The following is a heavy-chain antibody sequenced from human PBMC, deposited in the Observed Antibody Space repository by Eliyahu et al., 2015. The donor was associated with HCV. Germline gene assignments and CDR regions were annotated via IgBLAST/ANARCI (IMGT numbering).Heavy chain of an antibody. CDR3: AKGQSIAARPVYFDY. V-gene: IGHV3-30*18. Sequence: QVQLVESGGGVVQPGRSLRLSCAASGFTFSSYGMHWVRQAPGKGLEWVAVISYDGSNKYYADSVKGRFTISRDNSKNTLYLQMNSLRAEDTAVYYCAKGQSIAARPVYFDYWGQGTLVTVSS. D-gene: IGHD6-6*01. J-gene: IGHJ4*02. CDR1: GFTFSSYG. CDR2: ISYDGSNK.